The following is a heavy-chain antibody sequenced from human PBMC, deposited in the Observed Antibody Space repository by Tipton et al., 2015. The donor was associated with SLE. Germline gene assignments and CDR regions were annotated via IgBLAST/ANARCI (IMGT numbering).Heavy chain of an antibody. CDR2: IYYSGST. CDR3: ARGLQGVQEAYFDY. CDR1: GGSISSYY. Sequence: TLSLTCTVSGGSISSYYWSWIRQPPGKGLEWIGYIYYSGSTNYNPSPKSRVTISVDTSKNQFSLKLSSVTAADTAVYYCARGLQGVQEAYFDYWGQGTLVTVSS. J-gene: IGHJ4*02. D-gene: IGHD3-10*01. V-gene: IGHV4-59*01.